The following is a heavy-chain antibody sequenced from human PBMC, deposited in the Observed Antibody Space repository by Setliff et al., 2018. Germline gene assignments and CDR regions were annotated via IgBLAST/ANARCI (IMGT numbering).Heavy chain of an antibody. D-gene: IGHD3-10*01. J-gene: IGHJ4*02. CDR1: GFSFNLHS. CDR2: INSNSDAI. V-gene: IGHV3-48*01. CDR3: ARDSGQVWVHFEY. Sequence: LRLSCKASGFSFNLHSMTWVRQAPGKGLEWVAYINSNSDAIYYADSVKGRFTVSRDNARNSLFLQMNTLRPEDSARYYCARDSGQVWVHFEYWGQGTLVTVSS.